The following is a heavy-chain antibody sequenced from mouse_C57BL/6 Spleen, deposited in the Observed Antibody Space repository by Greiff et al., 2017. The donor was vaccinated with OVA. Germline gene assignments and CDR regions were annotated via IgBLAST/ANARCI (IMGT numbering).Heavy chain of an antibody. CDR3: TTDYDRNYYAMDY. V-gene: IGHV14-4*01. CDR1: GFNIKDDY. CDR2: IDPENGDT. J-gene: IGHJ4*01. D-gene: IGHD2-4*01. Sequence: EVKLQQSGAELVRPGASVKLSCTASGFNIKDDYMHWVKQRPEQGLEWIGWIDPENGDTEYASKFQGKATITADTSSNTAYLQLSSLTSEDTAVYYCTTDYDRNYYAMDYWGQGTSVTVSS.